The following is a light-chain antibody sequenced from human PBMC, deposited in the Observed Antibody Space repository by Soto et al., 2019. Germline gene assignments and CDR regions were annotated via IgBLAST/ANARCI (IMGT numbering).Light chain of an antibody. Sequence: DIQMTQSPSSLSASAGDRVTITCRASQSIAGYLNWYQQKPGKAPKLLIYAASSLQSGVPSRFSGRGSGTDFTLTISSLQPEDFATYYCQQSYNTVWTFGQGTKVEIK. CDR3: QQSYNTVWT. V-gene: IGKV1-39*01. CDR1: QSIAGY. CDR2: AAS. J-gene: IGKJ1*01.